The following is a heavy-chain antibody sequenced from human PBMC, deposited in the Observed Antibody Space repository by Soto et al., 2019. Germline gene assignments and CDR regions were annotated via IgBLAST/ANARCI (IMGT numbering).Heavy chain of an antibody. D-gene: IGHD6-19*01. CDR1: GDSVSSATAT. CDR2: TYYRSKWYN. J-gene: IGHJ2*01. Sequence: SHTLSLTCAISGDSVSSATATSSWIRQSPSRGLEWLGRTYYRSKWYNDYAVSVKSRIAITPDTSKNQLPLQLSSVTPEDTAVYFCARDSSGFHWYFDLWGRGTLVT. CDR3: ARDSSGFHWYFDL. V-gene: IGHV6-1*01.